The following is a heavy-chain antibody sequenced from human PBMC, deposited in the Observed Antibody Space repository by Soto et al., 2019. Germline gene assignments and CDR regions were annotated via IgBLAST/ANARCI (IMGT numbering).Heavy chain of an antibody. J-gene: IGHJ4*02. CDR3: ARGGAIADFYLVS. Sequence: SETLSLTCTVSGGSISNDYFYWSWIRQPPGKGLEWIGYIHSSGRTYYNPSLKSRLDISIDTSKNHFSLKMTSVTAAYTAVYFCARGGAIADFYLVSWGQGMLLTVSS. V-gene: IGHV4-30-4*01. D-gene: IGHD1-26*01. CDR1: GGSISNDYFY. CDR2: IHSSGRT.